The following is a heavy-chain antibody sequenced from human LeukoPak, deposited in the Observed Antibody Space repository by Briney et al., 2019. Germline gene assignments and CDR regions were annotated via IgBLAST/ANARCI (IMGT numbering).Heavy chain of an antibody. CDR2: INHSGST. Sequence: SETLSLTCAVYSGSFSGYYWSWIRQPPGKGLEWIGEINHSGSTNYNPSLKSRVTISVDTSKNQFSLKLSSVTAADTAVYYCARGSWGIAAFSLSFDYWGQGTLVTVSS. CDR3: ARGSWGIAAFSLSFDY. D-gene: IGHD6-13*01. V-gene: IGHV4-34*01. CDR1: SGSFSGYY. J-gene: IGHJ4*02.